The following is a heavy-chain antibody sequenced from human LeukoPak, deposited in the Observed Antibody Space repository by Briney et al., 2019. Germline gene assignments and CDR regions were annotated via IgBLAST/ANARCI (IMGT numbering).Heavy chain of an antibody. CDR2: ISLSSGTI. Sequence: GGSLRLSCAASGFSFSNYNMNWVRQAPGKRLEWISHISLSSGTIYYADSVKGRFTISRDNARNSLYLQMNSLRAEDTAVYYCARVRPDFQIGGDYWGQGTLVTVSS. CDR3: ARVRPDFQIGGDY. J-gene: IGHJ4*02. V-gene: IGHV3-48*01. D-gene: IGHD1-14*01. CDR1: GFSFSNYN.